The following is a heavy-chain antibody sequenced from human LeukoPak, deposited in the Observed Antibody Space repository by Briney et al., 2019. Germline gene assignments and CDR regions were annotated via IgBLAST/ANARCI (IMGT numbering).Heavy chain of an antibody. CDR3: ARGQTDYDILTGYYPSYGMDV. Sequence: ASVKVSCKASGYTFTSYGISWVRQAPGQGLERMGWISAYNGNTNYAQKLQGRVTMTTDTSTSTAYMELRSLRSDDTAVYYCARGQTDYDILTGYYPSYGMDVWGQGTTVTVSS. CDR2: ISAYNGNT. V-gene: IGHV1-18*01. J-gene: IGHJ6*02. CDR1: GYTFTSYG. D-gene: IGHD3-9*01.